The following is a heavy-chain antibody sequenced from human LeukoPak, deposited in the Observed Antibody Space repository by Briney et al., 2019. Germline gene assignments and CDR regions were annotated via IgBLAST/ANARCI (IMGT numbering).Heavy chain of an antibody. CDR3: AKDTRSDSSGYVGYFDY. CDR2: ISWNSGSI. V-gene: IGHV3-9*01. D-gene: IGHD3-22*01. CDR1: GFTFDDYA. Sequence: GRSLRLSCAASGFTFDDYAMHWVRHAPGKGLEWVSGISWNSGSIGYADSVKGRFTISRDNAKNSLYLQMNSLRAEDTALYYCAKDTRSDSSGYVGYFDYWGQGTLVTVSS. J-gene: IGHJ4*02.